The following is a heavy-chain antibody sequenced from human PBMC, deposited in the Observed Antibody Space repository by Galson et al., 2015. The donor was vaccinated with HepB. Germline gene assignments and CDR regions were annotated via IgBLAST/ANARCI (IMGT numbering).Heavy chain of an antibody. CDR3: VSVTSINYYYYGMDV. J-gene: IGHJ6*02. V-gene: IGHV3-48*02. CDR1: GFTFSSYA. CDR2: ISSSSSTI. Sequence: SLRLSCAASGFTFSSYAMHWVRQAPGKGLEWVSYISSSSSTIYYADSVKGRFTISRDNAKNSLYLQMNGLRDEDTAVYYCVSVTSINYYYYGMDVWGQGTTVTVSS. D-gene: IGHD4-17*01.